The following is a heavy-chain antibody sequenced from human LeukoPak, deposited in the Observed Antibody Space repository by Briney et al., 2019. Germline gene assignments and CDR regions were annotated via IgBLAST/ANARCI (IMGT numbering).Heavy chain of an antibody. CDR2: INGDGSTT. V-gene: IGHV3-74*01. Sequence: TGGSLRPSCAASGFTFNTNWMHWVRQAPGKGLVWVSCINGDGSTTTYADSVKGRFTISRDNAKNTVYLQINNLRAEDTAVYYCARDRYYVPDNWGQGTLVTVSS. CDR3: ARDRYYVPDN. J-gene: IGHJ4*02. CDR1: GFTFNTNW. D-gene: IGHD3-10*02.